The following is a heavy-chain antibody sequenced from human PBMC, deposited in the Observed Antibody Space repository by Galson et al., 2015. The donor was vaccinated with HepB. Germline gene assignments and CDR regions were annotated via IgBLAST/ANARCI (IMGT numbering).Heavy chain of an antibody. D-gene: IGHD4-23*01. V-gene: IGHV3-74*01. J-gene: IGHJ4*02. Sequence: LRLSCAASGFTFSTYWMHWVRQAPGKGLVWVSRINNDGRDTTYADSVKGRFTISRDNAKNTLYLQMNSLRAEDTAVYYCARDVDEDQGGNSKDYWGQGTLVTVSS. CDR1: GFTFSTYW. CDR3: ARDVDEDQGGNSKDY. CDR2: INNDGRDT.